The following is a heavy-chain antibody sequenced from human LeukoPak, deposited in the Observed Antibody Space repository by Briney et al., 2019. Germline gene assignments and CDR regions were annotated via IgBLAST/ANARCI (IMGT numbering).Heavy chain of an antibody. CDR1: GCTFSSYA. J-gene: IGHJ1*01. D-gene: IGHD1-26*01. Sequence: GGSLRLSCAASGCTFSSYAMSWVRQAPGKGLEWVSAISGSGGSTYYADSVKGRFTISRDNSKNTLYLQMNSLRAEDTAVYYCAKVRSGSYKAEYFQHWGQGTLVTVSS. CDR2: ISGSGGST. CDR3: AKVRSGSYKAEYFQH. V-gene: IGHV3-23*01.